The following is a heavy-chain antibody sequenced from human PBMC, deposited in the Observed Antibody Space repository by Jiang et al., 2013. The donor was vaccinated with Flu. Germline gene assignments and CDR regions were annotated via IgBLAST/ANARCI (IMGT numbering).Heavy chain of an antibody. D-gene: IGHD6-19*01. V-gene: IGHV5-51*01. CDR1: GYIFSNYW. CDR3: ARHAAVPGKPVGYYSGMDV. J-gene: IGHJ6*02. CDR2: VYPGDSDT. Sequence: SGAEVKKPGESLKISCKASGYIFSNYWIAWVRQTPGKGLEWMGIVYPGDSDTRFSPSFRGQVTISADKSINTAYLQWSSLKASDTATYYCARHAAVPGKPVGYYSGMDVWGQGTTVTVSS.